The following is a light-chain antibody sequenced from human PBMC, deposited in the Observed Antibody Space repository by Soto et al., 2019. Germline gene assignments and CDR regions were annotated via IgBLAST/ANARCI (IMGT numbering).Light chain of an antibody. J-gene: IGLJ2*01. Sequence: QSVLTQPASVSGSPGQSITISCTGTTSDVGGYNYVSWFQQHPGKAPKLMIYEVSYRPSGVSNRFSGSKSGNTASLNISGLQADDEADYYCAAWDDSLNGPVFGGGTQLTVL. CDR1: TSDVGGYNY. V-gene: IGLV2-14*01. CDR2: EVS. CDR3: AAWDDSLNGPV.